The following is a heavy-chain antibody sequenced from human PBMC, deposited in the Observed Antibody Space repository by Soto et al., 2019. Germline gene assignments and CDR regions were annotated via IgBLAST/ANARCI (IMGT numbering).Heavy chain of an antibody. J-gene: IGHJ6*02. CDR3: TRGSPVATDV. D-gene: IGHD2-15*01. CDR2: IYYSGRT. V-gene: IGHV4-30-4*01. Sequence: QVQLQESGPGLVKPSQTLSLTCTVSGGSISSGDYYWSWIRQPPGKGLEWIGYIYYSGRTYYNPSLKRRVTISVDSSMNPFSPKLSSVTAAETVVYYFTRGSPVATDVWGQGATVTVSS. CDR1: GGSISSGDYY.